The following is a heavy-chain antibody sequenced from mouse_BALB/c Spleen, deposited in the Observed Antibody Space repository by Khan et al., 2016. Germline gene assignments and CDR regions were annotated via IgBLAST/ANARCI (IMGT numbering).Heavy chain of an antibody. CDR3: ARSPYCYHRAWFAY. J-gene: IGHJ3*01. V-gene: IGHV9-3*02. CDR1: GYTFTNYG. D-gene: IGHD2-12*01. CDR2: INTNTGEP. Sequence: QIQLVQSGPELKKPGETVKISCKASGYTFTNYGMNWVKQAPGKGLKWMGWINTNTGEPTYAEEFKGRFAFSLETSASTAYLQINNLKNEDTATYFCARSPYCYHRAWFAYWGGGTLVTGSA.